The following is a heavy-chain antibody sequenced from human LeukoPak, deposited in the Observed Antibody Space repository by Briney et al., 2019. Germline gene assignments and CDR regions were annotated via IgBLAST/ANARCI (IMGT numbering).Heavy chain of an antibody. CDR2: IYYSGST. CDR3: ARGIGNFDWLLPYYFDY. Sequence: SETLSLTCTVSGGSISSGDYYWSWIRQPPGKGLEWIGYIYYSGSTYYNPSLKSRVTISVDTSKNQFSLKLSSVTAADTAVYYCARGIGNFDWLLPYYFDYWGQGTLVTVSS. CDR1: GGSISSGDYY. D-gene: IGHD3-9*01. J-gene: IGHJ4*02. V-gene: IGHV4-30-4*02.